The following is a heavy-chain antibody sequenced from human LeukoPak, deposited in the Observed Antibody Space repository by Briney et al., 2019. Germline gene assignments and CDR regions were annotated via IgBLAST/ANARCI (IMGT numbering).Heavy chain of an antibody. CDR3: ARDVPPTSHFDY. Sequence: SETLSLTCTVSGGSISSYYWSWIRQPPGKGLEWIGYIYYSGSTNYNPSLKSRVTISVDTSKNQFSLKLSSVTAADTAVYYCARDVPPTSHFDYWGQGTLVTVAS. CDR2: IYYSGST. CDR1: GGSISSYY. D-gene: IGHD3-10*02. V-gene: IGHV4-59*01. J-gene: IGHJ4*02.